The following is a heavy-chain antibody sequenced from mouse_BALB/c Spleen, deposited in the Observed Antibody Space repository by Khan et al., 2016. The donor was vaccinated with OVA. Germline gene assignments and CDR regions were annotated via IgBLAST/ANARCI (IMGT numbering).Heavy chain of an antibody. CDR3: ARLADYYDSEGFAY. V-gene: IGHV5-6*01. J-gene: IGHJ3*01. CDR1: GFTFSTYG. CDR2: ISTGGHYT. Sequence: EVELVESGGDLVEPGGSLKLSCAASGFTFSTYGMSWVRQTPDKRLEWVATISTGGHYTYYPDSVRGRFTISSDNAKNTLYLQMTILKSEDTAMFYCARLADYYDSEGFAYWGQGTLVTVSA. D-gene: IGHD1-1*01.